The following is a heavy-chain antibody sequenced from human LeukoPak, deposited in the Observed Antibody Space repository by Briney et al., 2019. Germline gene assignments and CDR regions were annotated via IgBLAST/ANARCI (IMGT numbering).Heavy chain of an antibody. CDR1: GYSISSGYY. Sequence: SETLSLTCTVSGYSISSGYYWGWIRQSPGKGLEWIGSIYHSGNTYYNPSLKSRVTISVDTSKNQFSLKMRSVTAADTAVYYCARDRRDTSMVWDYWGQGTLVTVSS. D-gene: IGHD5-18*01. CDR2: IYHSGNT. CDR3: ARDRRDTSMVWDY. V-gene: IGHV4-38-2*02. J-gene: IGHJ4*02.